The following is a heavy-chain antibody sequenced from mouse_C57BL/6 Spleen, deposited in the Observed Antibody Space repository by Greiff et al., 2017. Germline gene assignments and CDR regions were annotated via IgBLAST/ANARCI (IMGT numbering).Heavy chain of an antibody. V-gene: IGHV2-5*01. CDR1: GFSLTSYG. CDR2: IWRGGST. Sequence: QVQLQQSGPGLVQPSQSLSITCTVSGFSLTSYGVHWVRQSPGKGLEWLGVIWRGGSTDYNAAFMSRLSITKDNSKSQVFFKMNSLQADDTAIYYCAKGGYDSYYAMEYWGQGTSVTVSS. J-gene: IGHJ4*01. D-gene: IGHD2-4*01. CDR3: AKGGYDSYYAMEY.